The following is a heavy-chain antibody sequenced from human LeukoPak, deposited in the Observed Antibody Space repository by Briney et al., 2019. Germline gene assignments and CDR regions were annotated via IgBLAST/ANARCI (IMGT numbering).Heavy chain of an antibody. J-gene: IGHJ4*02. CDR2: ISDGGSTT. CDR3: SRSAYYDGSGNYYDY. CDR1: GFTFSSYW. D-gene: IGHD3-22*01. Sequence: GGSLRLSCTASGFTFSSYWMHWVRQAPGKGLVWVSRISDGGSTTTYADSVKGRFTISRDNAKNTLYLQMNGLRAEDTAVYYCSRSAYYDGSGNYYDYWGQGTLVTVSS. V-gene: IGHV3-74*01.